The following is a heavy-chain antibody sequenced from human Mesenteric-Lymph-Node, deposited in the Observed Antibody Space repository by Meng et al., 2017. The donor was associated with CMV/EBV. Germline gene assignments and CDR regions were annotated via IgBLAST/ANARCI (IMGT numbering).Heavy chain of an antibody. Sequence: ISWVRQAPGKGLEWMGVIIPILGIANYAQTFQARVTITADKSTSTAYMELISLRSEDTAVYYCARSMGCSSTSCYTDVNWFDPWGQGTLVTVSS. CDR3: ARSMGCSSTSCYTDVNWFDP. D-gene: IGHD2-2*02. V-gene: IGHV1-69*10. CDR2: IIPILGIA. J-gene: IGHJ5*02.